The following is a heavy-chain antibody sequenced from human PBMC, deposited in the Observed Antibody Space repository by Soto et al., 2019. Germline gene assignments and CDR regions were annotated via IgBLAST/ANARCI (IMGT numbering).Heavy chain of an antibody. CDR2: IYPGDSDT. J-gene: IGHJ5*02. V-gene: IGHV5-51*01. CDR1: GYSFTSYW. D-gene: IGHD2-15*01. Sequence: EVQLVQSGAEVKKPGESLKISCKGSGYSFTSYWIGWVRQMPGKGLEWMGIIYPGDSDTRYSPSFQCQVTISADKSISTAYLQWSSLKASDTAMYYCARIPVVVAATLGFDTWGQGTLVTVSS. CDR3: ARIPVVVAATLGFDT.